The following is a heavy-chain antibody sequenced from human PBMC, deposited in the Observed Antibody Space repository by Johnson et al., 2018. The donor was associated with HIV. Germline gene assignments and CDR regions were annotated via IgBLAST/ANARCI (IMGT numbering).Heavy chain of an antibody. CDR3: ARDSIERQRRDWYDRRGGFDI. CDR2: IWFDGITK. D-gene: IGHD3/OR15-3a*01. V-gene: IGHV3-33*01. Sequence: QLQLVESGGGVVQPGRSLRLSCEASGFTFRDYGMHWVRQAPGKGLEWVAVIWFDGITKYYSDSVKGRFTMSRDNSKNAVYLQLNNLRVEDTAVYYCARDSIERQRRDWYDRRGGFDIWGQGTRVTVSS. CDR1: GFTFRDYG. J-gene: IGHJ3*02.